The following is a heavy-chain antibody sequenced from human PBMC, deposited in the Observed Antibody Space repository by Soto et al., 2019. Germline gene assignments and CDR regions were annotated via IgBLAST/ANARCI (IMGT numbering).Heavy chain of an antibody. Sequence: EVHLLESGGGVVQPGGSLRLSCVASGFNFKKFAMAWVRQAPGEGLEWVSGISCCGGSTSYADSVKGRSSIARDDSKNTLSLQMNSLRVEDTAQYYCAKADGEQWLVPHLDNWGQGTLVTVS. CDR3: AKADGEQWLVPHLDN. CDR2: ISCCGGST. D-gene: IGHD6-19*01. V-gene: IGHV3-23*01. CDR1: GFNFKKFA. J-gene: IGHJ4*02.